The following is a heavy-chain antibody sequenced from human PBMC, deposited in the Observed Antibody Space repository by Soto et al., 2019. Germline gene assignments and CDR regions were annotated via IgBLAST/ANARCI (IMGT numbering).Heavy chain of an antibody. CDR1: GYTFTSYG. CDR2: ISAYNGNT. V-gene: IGHV1-18*04. Sequence: ASVKVSCKASGYTFTSYGISWVRQAPGQGLEWMGWISAYNGNTNYAQKLQGRVTMTTDTSTSTAYMELRSLRSDDTAVYYCARDRFSLVTPEAHAAFDIWGQGAMVTVSS. CDR3: ARDRFSLVTPEAHAAFDI. D-gene: IGHD4-4*01. J-gene: IGHJ3*02.